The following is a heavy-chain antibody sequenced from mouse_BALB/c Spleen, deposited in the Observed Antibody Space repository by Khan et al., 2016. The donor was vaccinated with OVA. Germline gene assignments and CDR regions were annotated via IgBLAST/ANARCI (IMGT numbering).Heavy chain of an antibody. V-gene: IGHV3-2*02. CDR2: ISYSGST. CDR3: TGGRTY. J-gene: IGHJ3*01. Sequence: EVQLQESGPGLVKPSQSLSLTCTVTGYSITSDYAWNWIRQFPGNKLEWMGYISYSGSTSYTPSPKSRISITRDTSKNQFFLQLNSVTTEDTATYYCTGGRTYWGQGTLVTVST. D-gene: IGHD3-3*01. CDR1: GYSITSDYA.